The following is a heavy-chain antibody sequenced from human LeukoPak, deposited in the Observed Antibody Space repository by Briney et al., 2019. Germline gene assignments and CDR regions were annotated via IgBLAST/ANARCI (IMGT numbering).Heavy chain of an antibody. CDR2: ISDSGTII. D-gene: IGHD3-16*01. CDR1: GFTFSNYH. Sequence: GGSLRLSCAASGFTFSNYHMNWVRQAPGKGLEWVSYISDSGTIIYYAASVRGRFTISRDNAKNALYLQMNSLRVEDTAVYYCTEGGDHWGQGTLVTVSS. J-gene: IGHJ4*02. CDR3: TEGGDH. V-gene: IGHV3-48*01.